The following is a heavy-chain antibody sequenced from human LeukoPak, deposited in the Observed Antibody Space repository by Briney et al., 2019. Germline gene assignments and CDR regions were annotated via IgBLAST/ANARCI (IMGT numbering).Heavy chain of an antibody. CDR1: GFTFSTYV. CDR3: ASGPPFLKYFEY. CDR2: ISVGAEYI. V-gene: IGHV3-23*01. D-gene: IGHD3-3*01. J-gene: IGHJ4*02. Sequence: GGSPRLSCAASGFTFSTYVMNWFRQAPGKGLEWVSTISVGAEYIFYADSVKGRFTISRDDSNNALYLQMHSLRAEDTALYYCASGPPFLKYFEYWGQGTLVTVSS.